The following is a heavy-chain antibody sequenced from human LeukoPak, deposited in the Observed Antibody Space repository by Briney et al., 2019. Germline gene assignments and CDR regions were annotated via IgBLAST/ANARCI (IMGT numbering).Heavy chain of an antibody. CDR3: GRPLQRGSWTQRALDY. CDR1: GYTFTSYD. Sequence: ASVKVSCKASGYTFTSYDISWVRQATGQGLEWMGWMNPNSGNAGYAQRFRGRVTMTRNNSISTAYMELTSLRSEDTAVYYCGRPLQRGSWTQRALDYWGQGTLVTVSS. D-gene: IGHD3-10*01. V-gene: IGHV1-8*01. J-gene: IGHJ4*02. CDR2: MNPNSGNA.